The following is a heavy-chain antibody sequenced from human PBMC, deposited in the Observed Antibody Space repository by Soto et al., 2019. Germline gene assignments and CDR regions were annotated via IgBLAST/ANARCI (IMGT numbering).Heavy chain of an antibody. V-gene: IGHV4-59*01. Sequence: SETLSLTCIVSGGSISKSYWSWIRQPPGKGLEWIGYIHYSGSTNYNPTLKSRVTISIDTSKNQFSLKLSSVTAADTAVYYCASTSDYYDSSGYSWFDPWGQGTLVTVS. CDR2: IHYSGST. CDR1: GGSISKSY. D-gene: IGHD3-22*01. CDR3: ASTSDYYDSSGYSWFDP. J-gene: IGHJ5*02.